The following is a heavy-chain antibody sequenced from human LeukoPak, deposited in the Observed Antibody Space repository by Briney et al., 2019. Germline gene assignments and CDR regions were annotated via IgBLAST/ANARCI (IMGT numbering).Heavy chain of an antibody. J-gene: IGHJ1*01. Sequence: GGSLRLSCVASGFTFSDHAVSWLRQAPGRGLEWVSAISGGSTSTYYADSVKGRFTISRDNSKNTLFLQMNSLRAEDTAIYYCAKDTDVVVPEYFQYWGQGTLVTVSS. CDR3: AKDTDVVVPEYFQY. V-gene: IGHV3-23*01. D-gene: IGHD2-15*01. CDR1: GFTFSDHA. CDR2: ISGGSTST.